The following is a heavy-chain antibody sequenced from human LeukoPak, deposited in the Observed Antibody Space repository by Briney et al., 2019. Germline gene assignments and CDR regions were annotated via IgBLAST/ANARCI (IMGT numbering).Heavy chain of an antibody. J-gene: IGHJ4*02. D-gene: IGHD7-27*01. CDR2: IDNTGST. V-gene: IGHV4-59*01. Sequence: SSETLSLTCTVSGGSICSFYWYWIRQPPGKGLEWIGYIDNTGSTSYNPSLKSRVIMSVDTSKNRFSLKLTSVTVADTAMYYCARAPGALDYWGRGTLVTVSS. CDR1: GGSICSFY. CDR3: ARAPGALDY.